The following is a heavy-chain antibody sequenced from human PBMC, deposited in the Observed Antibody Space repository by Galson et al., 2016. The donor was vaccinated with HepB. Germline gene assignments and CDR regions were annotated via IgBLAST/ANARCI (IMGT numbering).Heavy chain of an antibody. V-gene: IGHV3-53*01. CDR1: GFTITSNY. CDR2: IYSEST. CDR3: ARASAGDAFDI. J-gene: IGHJ3*02. Sequence: SLRLSCAASGFTITSNYMNWVRQASGKGLEWLSIIYSESTYHADSVKGRFTISRDTSTNTLYLQMNSLRPEDTAVYYCARASAGDAFDIWGQGTMVTVSS.